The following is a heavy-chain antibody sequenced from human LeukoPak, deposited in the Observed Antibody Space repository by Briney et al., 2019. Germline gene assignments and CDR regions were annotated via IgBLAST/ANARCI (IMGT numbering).Heavy chain of an antibody. J-gene: IGHJ2*01. CDR1: EFRVSYNY. CDR3: ARGPDVVYWYFDL. CDR2: INSDGGST. D-gene: IGHD3-10*02. V-gene: IGHV3-74*01. Sequence: GGSLRLSCKVSEFRVSYNYMTWVRQAPRKGLVWVSRINSDGGSTSYADSVRGRFTISRDNAKNTLFLQMNSLRAEDTAVYYCARGPDVVYWYFDLWGRGTLVTVSS.